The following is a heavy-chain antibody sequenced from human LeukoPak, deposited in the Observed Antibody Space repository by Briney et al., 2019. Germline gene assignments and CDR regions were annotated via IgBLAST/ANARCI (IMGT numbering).Heavy chain of an antibody. J-gene: IGHJ4*02. CDR3: ARALYGSSWYFLDF. V-gene: IGHV5-51*01. CDR1: GYSFTNYW. Sequence: GESLKISCKGSGYSFTNYWLAWVRQMPGKGLEWMGIIYPDDSDTRYSPSFQGQVTISADKSISTAYLQWSSLKASDTAMYYCARALYGSSWYFLDFWGQGTLVTVSS. D-gene: IGHD6-13*01. CDR2: IYPDDSDT.